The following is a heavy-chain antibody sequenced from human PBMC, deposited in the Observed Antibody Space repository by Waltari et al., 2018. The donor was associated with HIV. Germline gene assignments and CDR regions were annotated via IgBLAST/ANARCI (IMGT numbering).Heavy chain of an antibody. CDR1: GFSFSSYG. V-gene: IGHV3-33*01. D-gene: IGHD6-13*01. CDR2: MWYEGSHE. Sequence: QVHLVESGGGVVQPGRSLRLSCAASGFSFSSYGIHWVRQAPGKGLGGGAGMWYEGSHENYAASVQVRFSMSRDNSKNLLHLQLNSLRAEDTAVYYCARGGVSSTSWYMWFDPWGQGTLVTVSS. J-gene: IGHJ5*02. CDR3: ARGGVSSTSWYMWFDP.